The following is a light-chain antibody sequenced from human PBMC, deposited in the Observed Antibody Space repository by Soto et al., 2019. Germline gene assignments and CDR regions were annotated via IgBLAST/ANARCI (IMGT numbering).Light chain of an antibody. CDR2: KAS. Sequence: DIQMTQSPSTLSASVGDRVTITCRASQTISYWLAWYQQKPGKAPKVLIYKASSLESGVPSRFSGSGSGTDFTFTISSLRPNVFAIYYAQKYNNSPPPFGGGTKVEIK. V-gene: IGKV1-5*03. J-gene: IGKJ4*01. CDR1: QTISYW. CDR3: QKYNNSPPP.